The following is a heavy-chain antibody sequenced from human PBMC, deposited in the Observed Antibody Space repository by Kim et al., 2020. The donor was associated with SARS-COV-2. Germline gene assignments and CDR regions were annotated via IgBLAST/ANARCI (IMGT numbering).Heavy chain of an antibody. CDR2: IYYSGST. Sequence: SETLSLTCTVSGGSISSSSYYWGWIRQPPGKGLEWIGSIYYSGSTYYNPSLKSRVTISVDTSKNQFSLKLSSVTAADTAVYYCARDADPFDWLPPFDYWGQGTLVTVSS. V-gene: IGHV4-39*07. CDR1: GGSISSSSYY. D-gene: IGHD3-9*01. J-gene: IGHJ4*02. CDR3: ARDADPFDWLPPFDY.